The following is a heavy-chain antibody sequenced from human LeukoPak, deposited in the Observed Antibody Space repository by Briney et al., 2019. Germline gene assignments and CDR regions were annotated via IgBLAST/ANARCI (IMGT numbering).Heavy chain of an antibody. J-gene: IGHJ4*02. D-gene: IGHD3-9*01. V-gene: IGHV3-23*01. CDR1: GFTFSNYA. Sequence: PRGSLRLSCAASGFTFSNYAMSWVRHAPGKGLERVSAITGGGSGIYYADSMRSRFTISRDNSKNTLYLQINGLRAEDTAVYYCAKWGDYDVLTGYYGSDYWGQGTLGTVSS. CDR3: AKWGDYDVLTGYYGSDY. CDR2: ITGGGSGI.